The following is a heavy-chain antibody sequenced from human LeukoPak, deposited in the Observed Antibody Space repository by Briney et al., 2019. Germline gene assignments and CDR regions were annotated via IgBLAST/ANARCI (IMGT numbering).Heavy chain of an antibody. CDR2: IKEDGSEK. CDR3: ARAFS. D-gene: IGHD3-16*01. Sequence: GGSLRLSCAASGFTFSSQCMSWVRQAPGKGPEREANIKEDGSEKSYVDSVKGRFTISRDNAKNSLYLQMNSLRAEDTAVYYCARAFSWGQGTLVTVSS. V-gene: IGHV3-7*01. CDR1: GFTFSSQC. J-gene: IGHJ5*02.